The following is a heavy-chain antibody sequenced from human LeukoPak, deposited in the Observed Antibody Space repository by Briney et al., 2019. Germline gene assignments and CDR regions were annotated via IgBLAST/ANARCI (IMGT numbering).Heavy chain of an antibody. V-gene: IGHV4-61*01. J-gene: IGHJ4*02. D-gene: IGHD3-22*01. CDR2: IYYSGST. CDR1: GYSISSGYY. CDR3: ARGKGGYYLPLFDY. Sequence: PSETLSLTCTVSGYSISSGYYWSWIRQPPGKGLEWIGYIYYSGSTNYNPSLKSRVTISVDTSKNQFSLKLSSVTAADTAVYYCARGKGGYYLPLFDYWGQGTLVTVSS.